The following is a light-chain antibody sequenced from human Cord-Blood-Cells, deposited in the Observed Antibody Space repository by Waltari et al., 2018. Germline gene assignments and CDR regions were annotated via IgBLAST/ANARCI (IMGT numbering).Light chain of an antibody. CDR2: DVS. CDR1: SSDVGGYNY. Sequence: QSALTQPASVSGSPGQSITISCTGTSSDVGGYNYVSWYQQHPGKAPKLMFYDVSNRPSGVSNRFSGSKSGNTASLTISGLQAEDDADYYCSSYTSSSTLKWVCGGGTKLTVL. J-gene: IGLJ3*02. CDR3: SSYTSSSTLKWV. V-gene: IGLV2-14*01.